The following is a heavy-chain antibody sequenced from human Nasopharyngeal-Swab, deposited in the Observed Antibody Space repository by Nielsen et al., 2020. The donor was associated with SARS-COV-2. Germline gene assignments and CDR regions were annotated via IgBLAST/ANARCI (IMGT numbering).Heavy chain of an antibody. J-gene: IGHJ5*02. D-gene: IGHD6-13*01. V-gene: IGHV4-34*01. CDR3: ARSRYTSSWYGVRNWFDP. CDR2: SNHSGST. CDR1: GGSFSGYY. Sequence: ESLKISCAVYGGSFSGYYWNWLRQPPGKGLEWIGESNHSGSTNYNPSLKSRVTISLDTSKNQFSLKLSSVTAADTAVYYCARSRYTSSWYGVRNWFDPWGQGTLVTVSS.